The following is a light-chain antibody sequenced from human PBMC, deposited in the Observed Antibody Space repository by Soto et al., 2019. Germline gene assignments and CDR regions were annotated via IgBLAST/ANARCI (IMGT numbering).Light chain of an antibody. J-gene: IGKJ1*01. CDR2: RVY. CDR3: QHYGYSQWT. Sequence: GQAPRPLTYRVYTRAGGSPDRFSGSGSATEFTPTITRLEPEDSAVYFGQHYGYSQWTFGQGTKVDIK. V-gene: IGKV3-20*01.